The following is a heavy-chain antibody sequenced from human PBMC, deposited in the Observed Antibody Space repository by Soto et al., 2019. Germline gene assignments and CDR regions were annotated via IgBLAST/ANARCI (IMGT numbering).Heavy chain of an antibody. CDR3: ARDDSGWYDY. V-gene: IGHV1-2*04. Sequence: DSVKVSCKASGYTFTGYYIPWVRQAPGQGLEWMGWIIPNSGGTNYAQKFQGWVTITTDESTITAYMELSSLRSEDTAVYYCARDDSGWYDYWGQGTLVTVSS. D-gene: IGHD6-19*01. CDR2: IIPNSGGT. J-gene: IGHJ4*02. CDR1: GYTFTGYY.